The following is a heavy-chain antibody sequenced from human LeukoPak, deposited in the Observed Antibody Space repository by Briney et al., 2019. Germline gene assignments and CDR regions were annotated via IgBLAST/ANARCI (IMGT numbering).Heavy chain of an antibody. J-gene: IGHJ4*02. V-gene: IGHV3-30*03. D-gene: IGHD6-19*01. CDR2: ISYDGSNK. CDR1: GFTFSSYG. CDR3: ARDRSALAVAGLFDY. Sequence: PGGSLRLSCAASGFTFSSYGMHWVRQAPGKGLEWVAVISYDGSNKYYADSVKGRFTISRDNSKNTLYVQMNSLRAEDRAVYYCARDRSALAVAGLFDYWGQGTLVTVSS.